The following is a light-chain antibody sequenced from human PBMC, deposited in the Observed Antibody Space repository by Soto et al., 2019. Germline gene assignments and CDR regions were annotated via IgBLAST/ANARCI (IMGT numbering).Light chain of an antibody. CDR2: DVS. CDR3: SSYTSSSTLLYV. CDR1: SSDVGGYNY. Sequence: HSALTQAASVSGSPGQSITISCTGTSSDVGGYNYVSWYQQHPGKAPKLMIYDVSNRPSGVSNRFSGSKSGNTASLTISGLQAEDEADYYCSSYTSSSTLLYVFGTRTKVTVL. J-gene: IGLJ1*01. V-gene: IGLV2-14*01.